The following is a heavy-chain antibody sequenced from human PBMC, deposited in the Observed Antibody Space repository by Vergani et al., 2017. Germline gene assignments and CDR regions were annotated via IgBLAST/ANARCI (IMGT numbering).Heavy chain of an antibody. Sequence: EVQLVESGGGLVQPGGSLRLSCAASGFTISSYSMNWVRQAPGKGLEWVSYISSSSSTIYYADSVKGRFTISRDNAKNSLYLQMNSLRAEDTAVYYCARDCGGDCYDPGAFDIWGQGTMVTVSS. CDR2: ISSSSSTI. D-gene: IGHD2-21*02. V-gene: IGHV3-48*01. CDR1: GFTISSYS. J-gene: IGHJ3*02. CDR3: ARDCGGDCYDPGAFDI.